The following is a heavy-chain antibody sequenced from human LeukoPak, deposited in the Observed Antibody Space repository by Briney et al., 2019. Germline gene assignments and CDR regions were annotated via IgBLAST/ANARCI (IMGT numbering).Heavy chain of an antibody. J-gene: IGHJ3*02. Sequence: SVKVSCKASGGTFSSYAISWVRQAPGQGLEWMGGIIPIFGTANYAQKFQGRVTITADKSTSTAYMELSSLRSEDTAVYYCASYGRWAGEKDAFDIWGQGTMVTVSS. V-gene: IGHV1-69*06. CDR1: GGTFSSYA. CDR3: ASYGRWAGEKDAFDI. D-gene: IGHD7-27*01. CDR2: IIPIFGTA.